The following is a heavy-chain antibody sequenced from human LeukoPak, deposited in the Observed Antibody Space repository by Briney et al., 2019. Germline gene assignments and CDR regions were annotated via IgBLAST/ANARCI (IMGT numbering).Heavy chain of an antibody. V-gene: IGHV4-38-2*02. Sequence: KASETLSLTCTVSDYFISSGFYWGWIRQPPGKGLEWIVNIFHSGSTYYNPSLKSRVTLSVDTSTNQFSLQLTSVTAADTAVYYCARQAVSGGHFDYWGQGTLVTVSS. CDR3: ARQAVSGGHFDY. J-gene: IGHJ4*02. CDR2: IFHSGST. CDR1: DYFISSGFY. D-gene: IGHD6-19*01.